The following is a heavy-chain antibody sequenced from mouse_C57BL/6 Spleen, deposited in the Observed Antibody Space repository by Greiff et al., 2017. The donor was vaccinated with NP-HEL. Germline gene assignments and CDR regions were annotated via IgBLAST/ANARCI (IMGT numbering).Heavy chain of an antibody. J-gene: IGHJ4*01. D-gene: IGHD1-1*01. CDR1: GYTFTDYE. Sequence: QVQLKQSGAELVRPGASVTLSCKASGYTFTDYEMHWVKQTPVHGLEWIGAIDPETGGTAYNQKFKGKAILTADKSSSTAYMELRSLTSEDSAVYYCTRSHYGSSPYYAMDYWGQGTSVTVSS. V-gene: IGHV1-15*01. CDR2: IDPETGGT. CDR3: TRSHYGSSPYYAMDY.